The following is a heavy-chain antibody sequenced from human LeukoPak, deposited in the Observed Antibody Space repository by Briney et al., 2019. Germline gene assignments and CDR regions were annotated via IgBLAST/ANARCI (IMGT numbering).Heavy chain of an antibody. CDR3: AKDQSIEKWLSFHY. CDR2: ISGIGVYT. Sequence: PVGSLRLSCGASGFIFSKYAMSWVRQAPGKGLEWVSAISGIGVYTYYAYSVKGRFTIPRDNSKNMIYLQMNSPRVEDTAVYYCAKDQSIEKWLSFHYWGQGTLVTVSS. V-gene: IGHV3-23*01. D-gene: IGHD3-22*01. J-gene: IGHJ4*02. CDR1: GFIFSKYA.